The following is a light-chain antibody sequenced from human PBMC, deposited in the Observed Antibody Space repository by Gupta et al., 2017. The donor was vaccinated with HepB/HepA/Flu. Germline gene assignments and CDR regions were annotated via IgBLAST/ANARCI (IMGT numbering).Light chain of an antibody. CDR3: QAWDSSTHVV. J-gene: IGLJ2*01. V-gene: IGLV3-1*01. Sequence: SYELTQPPSVSVSSGQTASITCSGDKLGDKYACWYQQKPGQSPVLVIYQDSKRPPGIPERFSGSNSGNTATLIISGTQAMDEADYYCQAWDSSTHVVFGGGTKLTVL. CDR1: KLGDKY. CDR2: QDS.